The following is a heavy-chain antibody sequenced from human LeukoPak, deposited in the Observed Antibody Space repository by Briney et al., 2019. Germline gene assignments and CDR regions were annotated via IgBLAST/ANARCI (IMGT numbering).Heavy chain of an antibody. D-gene: IGHD5-24*01. Sequence: PSETLSLTCTVSGGSISSYYWSWIRQPPGKGLEWIGYTYYSGSTNYNPSLKSRVTISVDTSKNQFSLKLSSVTAADTAVYYCASEGRDGYKVMFDYWGQGTLVTVSS. V-gene: IGHV4-59*08. CDR3: ASEGRDGYKVMFDY. J-gene: IGHJ4*02. CDR2: TYYSGST. CDR1: GGSISSYY.